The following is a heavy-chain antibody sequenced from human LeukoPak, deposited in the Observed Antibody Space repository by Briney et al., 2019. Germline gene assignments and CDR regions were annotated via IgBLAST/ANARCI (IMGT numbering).Heavy chain of an antibody. D-gene: IGHD1-1*01. J-gene: IGHJ4*02. V-gene: IGHV3-74*01. CDR3: ARGRGNEPFDY. Sequence: GGSLRLSCAASGFTFSSHWIHWVRQAPGKGLVWVSGINRDGSSTSYADSVRGRFTISRDNAKNTLYLQMNSLRAEDTAVYYCARGRGNEPFDYWGKGTLVPVS. CDR1: GFTFSSHW. CDR2: INRDGSST.